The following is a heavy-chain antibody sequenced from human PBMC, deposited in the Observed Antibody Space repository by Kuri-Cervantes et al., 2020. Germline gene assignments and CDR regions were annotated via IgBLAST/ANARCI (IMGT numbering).Heavy chain of an antibody. CDR1: GYTFTSYY. J-gene: IGHJ4*02. CDR2: INPSGGST. D-gene: IGHD3-10*01. V-gene: IGHV1-46*01. CDR3: ARGEAYYGSGSDQKVGDY. Sequence: ASVKVSCKASGYTFTSYYMHWVRQAPGQGLEWMGIINPSGGSTSYAQKFQGRVTMTRDTSTSTVYMELSSLRSDDTAVYYCARGEAYYGSGSDQKVGDYWGQGTLVTVSS.